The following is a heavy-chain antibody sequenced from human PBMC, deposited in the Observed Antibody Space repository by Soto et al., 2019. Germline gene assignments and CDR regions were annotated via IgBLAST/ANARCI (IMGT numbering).Heavy chain of an antibody. CDR3: ARPAYYGSGSYIFYP. Sequence: SETLSLTCAVSSGSISSGHWWNWVRQPPGKGLEWIGEIYHSGSTHYNPSLKSRVTISVDTSKNQFSLKLSSVTAADTAVYYCARPAYYGSGSYIFYPWGQGTLVTVAS. D-gene: IGHD3-10*01. J-gene: IGHJ5*02. V-gene: IGHV4-4*02. CDR1: SGSISSGHW. CDR2: IYHSGST.